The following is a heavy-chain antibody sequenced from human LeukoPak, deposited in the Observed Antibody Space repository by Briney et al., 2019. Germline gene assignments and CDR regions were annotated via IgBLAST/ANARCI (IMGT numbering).Heavy chain of an antibody. CDR1: GGSISSSSFS. CDR2: IYYSGST. V-gene: IGHV4-39*02. CDR3: ASPNVDTTQY. Sequence: SETLSLTCTVSGGSISSSSFSWGWIRQPPGKGLEWIGSIYYSGSTYYNPSLKSRVTISVDTSRNHFSLKLSSVTAADTAVYYCASPNVDTTQYWGQGTQVTVSS. J-gene: IGHJ4*02. D-gene: IGHD5-18*01.